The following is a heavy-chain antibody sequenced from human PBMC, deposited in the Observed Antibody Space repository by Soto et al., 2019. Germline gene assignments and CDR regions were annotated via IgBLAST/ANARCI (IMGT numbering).Heavy chain of an antibody. CDR3: ARVAQAFLRYCTNECWYFDL. V-gene: IGHV1-69*12. Sequence: QVQLVQSGAEVKKPGSSVKVSCKASGGTFSSYAISWVRQAPGQGLEWMGGIIPIFGTANYAQKFQGRVTITADESSSTAYMELSSLRSEDTAVYYCARVAQAFLRYCTNECWYFDLWGRGTLVTVSS. CDR2: IIPIFGTA. CDR1: GGTFSSYA. J-gene: IGHJ2*01. D-gene: IGHD2-8*01.